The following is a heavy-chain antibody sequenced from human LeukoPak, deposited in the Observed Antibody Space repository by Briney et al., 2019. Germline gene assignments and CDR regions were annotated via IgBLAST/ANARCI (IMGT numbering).Heavy chain of an antibody. Sequence: SETLSLTCTVSGASIGSDYGSWVRQSPGKGLRGLGCIDNRGRTDYNPSLKSRVTMSVDRSKKPFPLKLTSVTAADTAVYYCARHCGIYGDYVSYYYYYMDVWGKGTTVTISS. CDR2: IDNRGRT. D-gene: IGHD4-17*01. V-gene: IGHV4-59*08. CDR3: ARHCGIYGDYVSYYYYYMDV. J-gene: IGHJ6*03. CDR1: GASIGSDY.